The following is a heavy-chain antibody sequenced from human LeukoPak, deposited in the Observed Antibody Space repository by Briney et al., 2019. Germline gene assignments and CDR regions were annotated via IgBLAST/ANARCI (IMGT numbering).Heavy chain of an antibody. CDR2: IKHSDST. CDR3: AKGGVAADSFSTLVRRVYWLDP. CDR1: GGSFNDHY. D-gene: IGHD2-2*01. V-gene: IGHV4-34*01. J-gene: IGHJ5*02. Sequence: SETLSLTCAVYGGSFNDHYWTWIRQQPGKGMEWIGEIKHSDSTNSNTTLKTRATISVATSKNHFSLTLTSVAAADTAVYYCAKGGVAADSFSTLVRRVYWLDPWGQGTLVTVSS.